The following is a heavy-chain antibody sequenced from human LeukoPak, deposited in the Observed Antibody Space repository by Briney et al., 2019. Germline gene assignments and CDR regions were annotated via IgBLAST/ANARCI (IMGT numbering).Heavy chain of an antibody. J-gene: IGHJ4*02. Sequence: SETLSLTCTVSGGSISSYYWSWIRQPPGKGLEWIGYIYYSGSTNYNPSLKSRVTISVDTSKNQFSLKLSSVTAADTAVYYCARDLTGTTSKEGGFDYWGQGTLVTVSS. V-gene: IGHV4-59*01. D-gene: IGHD1-20*01. CDR2: IYYSGST. CDR3: ARDLTGTTSKEGGFDY. CDR1: GGSISSYY.